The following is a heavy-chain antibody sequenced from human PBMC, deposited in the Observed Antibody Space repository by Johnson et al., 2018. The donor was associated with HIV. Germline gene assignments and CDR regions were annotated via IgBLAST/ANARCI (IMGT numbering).Heavy chain of an antibody. CDR1: GFTFSSFA. Sequence: VQLVESGGGLVQPGGSLRLSCAASGFTFSSFALNWVRQAPGKGLEWVSTISGSGGSTYYADSVKGRFTISRDNSKNTLYLQMNSLRAEDTAVYYCARGDDSSAWGAFDIWGQGTMVTVSS. CDR2: ISGSGGST. D-gene: IGHD3-22*01. J-gene: IGHJ3*02. CDR3: ARGDDSSAWGAFDI. V-gene: IGHV3-23*04.